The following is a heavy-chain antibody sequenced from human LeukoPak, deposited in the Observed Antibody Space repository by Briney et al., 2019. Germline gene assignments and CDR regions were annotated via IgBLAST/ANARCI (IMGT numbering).Heavy chain of an antibody. CDR2: IYYSGST. CDR1: GGSISSYY. V-gene: IGHV4-59*08. J-gene: IGHJ5*02. CDR3: ARHAGDVVRGVIAGDWFDP. Sequence: SETLSLTCTVSGGSISSYYWNWIRQPPGKGLEWIGYIYYSGSTNYNPSLKSRVTISVDTSKNQFSLKLSSVTAADTAVYYCARHAGDVVRGVIAGDWFDPWGQGTLVTVSS. D-gene: IGHD3-10*01.